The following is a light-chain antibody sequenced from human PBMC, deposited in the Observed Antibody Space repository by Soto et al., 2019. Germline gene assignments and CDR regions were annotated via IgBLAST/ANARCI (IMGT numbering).Light chain of an antibody. CDR2: GAS. CDR3: QQHNNWPWT. Sequence: EIVMTQSPATLSVSPGERATLSCRASQSVSSNLAWYQQKPGQAPRLLIYGASTRATGIPARFSGSGSGTEFTLTISSLQSEDFAVYYCQQHNNWPWTFGQGTNVEIK. CDR1: QSVSSN. J-gene: IGKJ1*01. V-gene: IGKV3-15*01.